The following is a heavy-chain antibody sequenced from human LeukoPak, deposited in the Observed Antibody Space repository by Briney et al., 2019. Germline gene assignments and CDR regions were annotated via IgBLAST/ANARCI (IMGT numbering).Heavy chain of an antibody. CDR3: ARDVGYSSGWYGFWWEPYYFDY. J-gene: IGHJ4*02. V-gene: IGHV3-7*01. CDR2: IKQDGSEK. CDR1: GFTFSSYW. D-gene: IGHD6-19*01. Sequence: GGSLRLSCAASGFTFSSYWISWVRQALGKGLEWVANIKQDGSEKYYVESVKGRFTISRDNAKNSLYLQMNSLRAEDTAVYYCARDVGYSSGWYGFWWEPYYFDYWGQGTLVTVSS.